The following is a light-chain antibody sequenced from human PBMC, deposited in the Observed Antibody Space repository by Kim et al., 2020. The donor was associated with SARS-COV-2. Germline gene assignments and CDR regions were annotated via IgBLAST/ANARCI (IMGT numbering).Light chain of an antibody. V-gene: IGLV2-14*04. J-gene: IGLJ3*02. CDR1: SSDIGAYNS. Sequence: GQSITISCTGNSSDIGAYNSVSWCHKHPGKAPKLLIFHVSKRPSGVSSRFSGSKSANTASLTISGLQAEDEADYYCSSFTTSDAWVFGGGTQLTVL. CDR2: HVS. CDR3: SSFTTSDAWV.